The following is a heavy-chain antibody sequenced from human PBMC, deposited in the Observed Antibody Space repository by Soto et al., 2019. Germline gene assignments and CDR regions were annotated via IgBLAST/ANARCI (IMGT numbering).Heavy chain of an antibody. J-gene: IGHJ6*02. CDR3: ARGGIVATIGYYYGMDV. Sequence: GGSLRLSCAASGFTFSSYGMHWVRQAPGKGLEWVAVIWYDGSNKYYADSVKGRFTISRDNSKNTLYLQMNSLRAEDTAVYYCARGGIVATIGYYYGMDVWGQGTTVTVSS. D-gene: IGHD5-12*01. CDR2: IWYDGSNK. V-gene: IGHV3-33*01. CDR1: GFTFSSYG.